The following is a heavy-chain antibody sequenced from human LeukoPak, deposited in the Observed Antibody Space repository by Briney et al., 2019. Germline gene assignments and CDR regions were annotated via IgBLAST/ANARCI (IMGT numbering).Heavy chain of an antibody. D-gene: IGHD3-22*01. Sequence: GRSLRLSCTASGFTFDEYAMHWVRLGPGKGLEWVSGISWNSGIIGYADSVKGRFTISRDNAKNSLYLQMNSLRVEDTALYYCAKGLLPFISCYSCDAFHIWGQGTMVTVSS. CDR1: GFTFDEYA. V-gene: IGHV3-9*01. J-gene: IGHJ3*02. CDR3: AKGLLPFISCYSCDAFHI. CDR2: ISWNSGII.